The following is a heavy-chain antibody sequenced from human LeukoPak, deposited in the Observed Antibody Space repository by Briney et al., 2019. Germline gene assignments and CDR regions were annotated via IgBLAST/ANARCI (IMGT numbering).Heavy chain of an antibody. V-gene: IGHV4-4*02. CDR3: ARAGELLSDYYYYMDV. CDR2: IHHSGST. J-gene: IGHJ6*03. D-gene: IGHD2/OR15-2a*01. Sequence: SGTLSLTCAVSGGSISSSNWWSWVRQPPGKGLEWIGEIHHSGSTNYNPSLKSRVTISVDKSKNQFSLKLSSVTAADTAVYYCARAGELLSDYYYYMDVWGKGTTVTVSS. CDR1: GGSISSSNW.